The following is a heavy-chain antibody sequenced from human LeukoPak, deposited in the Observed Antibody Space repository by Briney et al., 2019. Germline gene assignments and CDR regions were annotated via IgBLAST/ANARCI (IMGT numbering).Heavy chain of an antibody. CDR3: ARVERRWLSPFDY. V-gene: IGHV4-34*01. CDR1: GGSFSGYY. D-gene: IGHD4-17*01. Sequence: PSETLSLTCAVYGGSFSGYYWSWIRQPPGKGLEWIGEINHSGSTNYNPSLKSRVTISVDTSKNQFSLKLSSVTAADTAVYYCARVERRWLSPFDYWGQGTLVTVSS. CDR2: INHSGST. J-gene: IGHJ4*02.